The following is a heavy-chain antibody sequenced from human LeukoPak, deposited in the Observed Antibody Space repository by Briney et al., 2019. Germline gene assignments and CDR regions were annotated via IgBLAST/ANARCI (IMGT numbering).Heavy chain of an antibody. Sequence: SETLSLTCTVSGGSISSYYWSWIRQPPGKGLEWIGYIYYSGSTNYNPSLKSRATISVDTSKNQFSLKLSSVTAADTAVYYCARGPTMVRGVPNWFDPWGQGTLVTVSS. CDR2: IYYSGST. J-gene: IGHJ5*02. V-gene: IGHV4-59*01. CDR1: GGSISSYY. CDR3: ARGPTMVRGVPNWFDP. D-gene: IGHD3-10*01.